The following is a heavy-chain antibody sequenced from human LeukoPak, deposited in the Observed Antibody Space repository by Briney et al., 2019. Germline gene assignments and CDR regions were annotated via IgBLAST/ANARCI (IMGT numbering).Heavy chain of an antibody. Sequence: PSQTLSLTCTVSGGSISSGGYYWSWIRQHPGKGLEWIGYIYYSESTYYNPSLKSRVTISVDTSKNQFSLKLSSVTAADTAVYYCARAPSDFWSGYYTSPFDYWGQGTLVTVSS. V-gene: IGHV4-31*03. J-gene: IGHJ4*02. CDR3: ARAPSDFWSGYYTSPFDY. CDR1: GGSISSGGYY. D-gene: IGHD3-3*01. CDR2: IYYSEST.